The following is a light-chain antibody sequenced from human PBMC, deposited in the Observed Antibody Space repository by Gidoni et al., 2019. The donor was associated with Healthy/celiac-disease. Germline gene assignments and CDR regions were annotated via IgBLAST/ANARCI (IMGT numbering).Light chain of an antibody. V-gene: IGKV1-39*01. J-gene: IGKJ4*01. CDR2: AAS. Sequence: DIQMPQSPSSLSASVGDRVTITCRASQSSSSYLNWYQQKPGKAPKLLIYAASSLQSGVPSRFSGSGSGTDFTLTISSLQPEDFATYYCQQSYSTLLTFGGGTKVEIK. CDR3: QQSYSTLLT. CDR1: QSSSSY.